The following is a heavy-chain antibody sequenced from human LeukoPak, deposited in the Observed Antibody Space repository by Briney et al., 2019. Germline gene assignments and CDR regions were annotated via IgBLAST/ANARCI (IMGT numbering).Heavy chain of an antibody. D-gene: IGHD6-19*01. CDR2: IYHSGST. J-gene: IGHJ4*02. CDR3: ARGLAVAGTPYYFDY. V-gene: IGHV4-4*02. CDR1: GGSISSSNW. Sequence: SETLSLTCAVSGGSISSSNWWSWVRQPPGKGLEWIGEIYHSGSTNYNPSLKSRVTISVDKSKNQFSLKLSSVTAADTAVNYCARGLAVAGTPYYFDYWGQGTLVTVSP.